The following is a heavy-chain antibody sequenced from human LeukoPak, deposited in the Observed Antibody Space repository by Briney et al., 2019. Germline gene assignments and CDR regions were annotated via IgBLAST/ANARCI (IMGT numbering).Heavy chain of an antibody. CDR2: FGPEDGET. V-gene: IGHV1-24*01. CDR3: AMFGSTEYSSSRWTDY. J-gene: IGHJ4*02. CDR1: GYTLTELS. Sequence: ASVKVSYKVSGYTLTELSMHWVRQAPGKGLEWMGGFGPEDGETIYAQKFQGRVTMTEDTSTDTAYMELSSLRSEDTAVYYCAMFGSTEYSSSRWTDYWGQGTLVTVSS. D-gene: IGHD6-6*01.